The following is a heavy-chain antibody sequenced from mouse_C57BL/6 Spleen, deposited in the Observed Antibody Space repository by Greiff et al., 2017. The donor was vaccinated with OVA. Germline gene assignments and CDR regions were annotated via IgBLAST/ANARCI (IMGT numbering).Heavy chain of an antibody. CDR2: IHPSDSDT. J-gene: IGHJ1*03. Sequence: QVQLQQPGAELVKPGASVKVSCKASGYNFTSYWMHWVKQRPGQGLEWIGRIHPSDSDTKYDPKFKGKGTLTVDKSSSTAYMQLSSLTSDDSAVYYCAIADLYYGSSHWYFDVWGTGTTVTVSA. CDR3: AIADLYYGSSHWYFDV. D-gene: IGHD1-1*01. V-gene: IGHV1-74*01. CDR1: GYNFTSYW.